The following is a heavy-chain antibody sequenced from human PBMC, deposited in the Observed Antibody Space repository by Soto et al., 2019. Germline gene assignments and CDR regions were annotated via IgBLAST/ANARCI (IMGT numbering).Heavy chain of an antibody. CDR2: ISAYNGNT. Sequence: GASVKVSCKASGYTFTSYGISWVRQAPGQGLEWMGWISAYNGNTNYAQKLQGRVTMTTDTSTSTAYMGLRSLRSDDTAVYYCARDRGYYDFWSGYYQGHNYGMDVWGQGTTVTVSS. V-gene: IGHV1-18*01. J-gene: IGHJ6*02. CDR3: ARDRGYYDFWSGYYQGHNYGMDV. D-gene: IGHD3-3*01. CDR1: GYTFTSYG.